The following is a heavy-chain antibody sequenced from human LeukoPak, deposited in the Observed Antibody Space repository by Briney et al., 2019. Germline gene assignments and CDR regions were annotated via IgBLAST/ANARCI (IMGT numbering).Heavy chain of an antibody. J-gene: IGHJ3*02. CDR3: AREGLGDYPVPDAFDN. V-gene: IGHV4-39*07. CDR2: IYYSGST. Sequence: SETLSLTCTVSGGSISSSSYYWGWIRQPPGKGLEWIGSIYYSGSTYYNPSLKSRVTISVDTSKNQFSLNLSSVTAAATAVYYCAREGLGDYPVPDAFDNWGQGTMVTVSS. CDR1: GGSISSSSYY. D-gene: IGHD4-17*01.